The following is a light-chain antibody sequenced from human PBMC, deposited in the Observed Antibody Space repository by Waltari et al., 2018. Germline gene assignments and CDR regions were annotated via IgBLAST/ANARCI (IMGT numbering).Light chain of an antibody. J-gene: IGLJ2*01. V-gene: IGLV2-14*01. CDR1: SSDVGGHNY. CDR3: RSFSTSSTLLL. CDR2: EVT. Sequence: QSALSQPASVSGSPGQSISISCTGTSSDVGGHNYVSWYQQHPGKAPKLLIYEVTNRPSGVSNRFSGSKSGNAAALTSSGLQAEDEGDYYCRSFSTSSTLLLFGGGTKLTVL.